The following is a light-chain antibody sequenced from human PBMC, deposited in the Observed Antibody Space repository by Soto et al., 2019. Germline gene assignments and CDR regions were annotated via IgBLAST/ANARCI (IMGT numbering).Light chain of an antibody. V-gene: IGKV3-20*01. Sequence: DIVLTQSPGTLSLSPGERATLSCRASQSVDSRYLAWYQQKPGQAPRLVIHAVSRRATGIPDRFSGSGSGTDFTLTNSRLEPEDFAEYYCQQYGNSPRYSFGQGTYLEIK. CDR3: QQYGNSPRYS. J-gene: IGKJ2*03. CDR2: AVS. CDR1: QSVDSRY.